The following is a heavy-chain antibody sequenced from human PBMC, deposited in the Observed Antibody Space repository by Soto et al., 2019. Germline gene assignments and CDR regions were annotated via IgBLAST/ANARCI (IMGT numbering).Heavy chain of an antibody. CDR3: ARMATSGTLNWFDP. J-gene: IGHJ5*02. Sequence: ASVKVSCKASGYTFGNNDISWVRQATGQGLEWMGWMNHNSGNTGYAQKFQGRISMTRNNSITTAYLDLSSLRSDDTAIYSCARMATSGTLNWFDPWGQVTLVTVSS. V-gene: IGHV1-8*01. CDR1: GYTFGNND. CDR2: MNHNSGNT.